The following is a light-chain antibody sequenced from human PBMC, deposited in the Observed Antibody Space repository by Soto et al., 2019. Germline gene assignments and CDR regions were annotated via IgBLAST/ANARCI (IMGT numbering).Light chain of an antibody. Sequence: QSALTQPASVSGSPGQSITISCTGTSSDVGGSNYVSWYQHHPGKAPNLIIYDVTNRPSAVSNPLSGSKSGNTSAPTISGLQPEEEADYYCSSYTSSNTRQVVFGTGTKLTVL. J-gene: IGLJ1*01. CDR3: SSYTSSNTRQVV. CDR1: SSDVGGSNY. V-gene: IGLV2-14*03. CDR2: DVT.